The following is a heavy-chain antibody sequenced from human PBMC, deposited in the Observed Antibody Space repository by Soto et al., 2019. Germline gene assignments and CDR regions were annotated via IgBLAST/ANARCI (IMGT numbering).Heavy chain of an antibody. Sequence: QVQLVESGGGVVQPGRSLRLSCAASGFTFSSYGMHWVRQAPGKGLEWVAVIWYDGSNKYYADSVKGRFTISRDNSKNTLYLQMNSLRAEDTAVYYCARIKADYGDYWFRYGMDVWGQGTTVTVSS. CDR1: GFTFSSYG. CDR3: ARIKADYGDYWFRYGMDV. D-gene: IGHD4-17*01. J-gene: IGHJ6*02. CDR2: IWYDGSNK. V-gene: IGHV3-33*01.